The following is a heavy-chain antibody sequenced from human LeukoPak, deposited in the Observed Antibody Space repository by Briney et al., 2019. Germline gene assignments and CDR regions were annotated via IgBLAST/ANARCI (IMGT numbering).Heavy chain of an antibody. CDR1: GFPFSSYE. D-gene: IGHD4-17*01. CDR3: ARDSVGDLLDY. J-gene: IGHJ4*02. V-gene: IGHV3-48*03. Sequence: TGGSLRLSCAGSGFPFSSYEMNWLRQGPGKGLEWVSHIDSSGITIYYGDSVKGRFTISRDNAKNSIYLQMDSLRVEDTAIYYCARDSVGDLLDYWGQGTPVTVSS. CDR2: IDSSGITI.